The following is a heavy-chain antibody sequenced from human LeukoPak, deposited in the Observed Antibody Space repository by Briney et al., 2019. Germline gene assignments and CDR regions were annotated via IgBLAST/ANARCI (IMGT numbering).Heavy chain of an antibody. V-gene: IGHV6-1*01. J-gene: IGHJ4*02. CDR3: GRGVRATKGSFVF. CDR1: GDSVSSSTTA. D-gene: IGHD1-26*01. Sequence: SQTLSLSSAIFGDSVSSSTTAWNWIRQSPSRGLEWLGRTYYRSKWYNDYAVSVKSRITISPDTSKNQFSLQLNSVTPEDTAVYYCGRGVRATKGSFVFWGQGILVTVSS. CDR2: TYYRSKWYN.